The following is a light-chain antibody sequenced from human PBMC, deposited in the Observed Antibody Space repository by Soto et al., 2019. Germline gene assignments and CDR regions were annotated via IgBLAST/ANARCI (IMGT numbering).Light chain of an antibody. CDR3: SLYTSENTYV. J-gene: IGLJ1*01. V-gene: IGLV2-18*01. CDR2: EAS. CDR1: STDFVSYNR. Sequence: QSALAQPPSVSGSPGQSVTTSCTGTSTDFVSYNRVSWYQQPPGTAPKPIIYEASNRPSGVPDRFSGSKSGNTASLTISGLQAADEADYYCSLYTSENTYVFGNGTKVTVL.